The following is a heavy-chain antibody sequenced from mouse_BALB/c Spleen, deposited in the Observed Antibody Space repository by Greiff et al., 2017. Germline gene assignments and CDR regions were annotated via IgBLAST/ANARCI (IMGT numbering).Heavy chain of an antibody. V-gene: IGHV3-2*02. J-gene: IGHJ4*01. CDR2: ISYSGST. CDR3: ARSAGKDAMDY. D-gene: IGHD2-1*01. Sequence: EVQLQQSGPGLVKPSQSLSLTCTVTGYSITSDYAWNWIRQFPGNKLEWMGYISYSGSTSYNPSLKSRISITRDTSKNQFFLQLNSVTTEDTATYYCARSAGKDAMDYWGQGTSVTVSS. CDR1: GYSITSDYA.